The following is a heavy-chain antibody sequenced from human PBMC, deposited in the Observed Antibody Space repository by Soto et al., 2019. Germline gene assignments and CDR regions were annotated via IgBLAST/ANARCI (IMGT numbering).Heavy chain of an antibody. CDR1: GYTFSDYG. J-gene: IGHJ4*02. Sequence: ASVKVSCKTSGYTFSDYGLAWLRQTPGQRPEWMGWVSTYNTNTNYAQKFQGRVTMTTDTSTTTTSMELRSLRSDDAAVYYCARELNTDSSAYYSFAYWGQGTLVTVSS. CDR2: VSTYNTNT. V-gene: IGHV1-18*01. CDR3: ARELNTDSSAYYSFAY. D-gene: IGHD3-22*01.